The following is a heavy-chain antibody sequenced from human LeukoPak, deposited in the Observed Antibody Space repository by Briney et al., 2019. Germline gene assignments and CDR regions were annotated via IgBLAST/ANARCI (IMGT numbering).Heavy chain of an antibody. J-gene: IGHJ4*02. D-gene: IGHD2-15*01. CDR3: ARRAGSYSHSYDY. CDR1: ELTLSDNY. Sequence: GGSLRLSCAASELTLSDNYMSWIRQAPGRGLEWVSFIYSGGSTYYADSVRGRFIISRDTTKNTLYLQMNSLRAEDTAIYYCARRAGSYSHSYDYWGQGTLVTVSS. CDR2: IYSGGST. V-gene: IGHV3-53*01.